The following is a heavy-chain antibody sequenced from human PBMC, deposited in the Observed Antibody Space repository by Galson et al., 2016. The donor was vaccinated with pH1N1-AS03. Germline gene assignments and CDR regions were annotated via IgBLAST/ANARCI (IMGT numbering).Heavy chain of an antibody. CDR2: INKDGSEK. D-gene: IGHD3-10*01. V-gene: IGHV3-7*01. Sequence: SLRLSCAVSGFSLSNYWMTWVRQAPRKGLEWVANINKDGSEKSYVDSVKGRFTIPRDTAKNSVFLQMNSVRVEDRAVYYCARLPRGPWRFDYWGQGTLVTVSS. CDR1: GFSLSNYW. CDR3: ARLPRGPWRFDY. J-gene: IGHJ4*02.